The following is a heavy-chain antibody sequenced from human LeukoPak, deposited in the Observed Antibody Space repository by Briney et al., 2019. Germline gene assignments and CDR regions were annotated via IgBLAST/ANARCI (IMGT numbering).Heavy chain of an antibody. D-gene: IGHD2/OR15-2a*01. Sequence: ASVKVSCKASGYTFTGYYMHWVRQAPGQGLEWMGWINPNSGGTNYAQKFQGRVTMTRDTSISTAYMELSRLRSDDTAVYYCATFSGLAPLGAFDIWGQGTMVTVSS. V-gene: IGHV1-2*02. CDR3: ATFSGLAPLGAFDI. J-gene: IGHJ3*02. CDR2: INPNSGGT. CDR1: GYTFTGYY.